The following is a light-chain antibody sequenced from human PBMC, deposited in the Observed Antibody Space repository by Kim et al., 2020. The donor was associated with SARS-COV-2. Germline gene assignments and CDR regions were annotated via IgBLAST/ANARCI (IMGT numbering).Light chain of an antibody. J-gene: IGKJ2*01. CDR1: QSGGSSC. Sequence: SPGERATLSGSASQSGGSSCLAGYQQKPGQAPRRLIYSASTSATAIPDRFSGSGSGTDFTLSISRLEPEDSAVDYCQQYGIAPPYTFGQGTKLEI. CDR3: QQYGIAPPYT. V-gene: IGKV3-20*01. CDR2: SAS.